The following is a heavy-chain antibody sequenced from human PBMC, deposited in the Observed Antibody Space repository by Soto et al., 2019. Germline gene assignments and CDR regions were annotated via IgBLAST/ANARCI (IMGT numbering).Heavy chain of an antibody. CDR1: GFSFSSFG. CDR3: ARDRVTIFGVVIYGMDV. Sequence: GGSLRVSCAPAGFSFSSFGIRWVRPAPSEGLEWVAVMWYDGSNKYYADSVKGRFTISRDNSKNTLYLQMNSLRAEDTAVYYCARDRVTIFGVVIYGMDVWGQGTTVTVSS. CDR2: MWYDGSNK. V-gene: IGHV3-33*01. D-gene: IGHD3-3*01. J-gene: IGHJ6*02.